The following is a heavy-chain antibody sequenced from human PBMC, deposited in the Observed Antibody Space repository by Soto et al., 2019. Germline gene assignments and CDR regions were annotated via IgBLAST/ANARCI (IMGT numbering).Heavy chain of an antibody. CDR1: GYTFSDYF. Sequence: ASVKVSCKASGYTFSDYFIHWVRQAPGQGLEWMGIIHVGADHTTYTQKFQGRVSFTRDTSTTTLYMELSSLRSEDTAVYFCARGSGLTYFDYWGQGTLVTVSS. CDR3: ARGSGLTYFDY. V-gene: IGHV1-46*01. D-gene: IGHD3-10*01. J-gene: IGHJ4*02. CDR2: IHVGADHT.